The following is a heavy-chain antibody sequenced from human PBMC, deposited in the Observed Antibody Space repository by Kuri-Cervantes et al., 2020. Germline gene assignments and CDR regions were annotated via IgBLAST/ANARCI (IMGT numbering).Heavy chain of an antibody. D-gene: IGHD3-3*01. V-gene: IGHV4-39*06. CDR2: IHRGSP. CDR1: GGSISSSSYY. CDR3: ASIGSEGIL. J-gene: IGHJ3*01. Sequence: SETLSLTCTVSGGSISSSSYYWGWIRQPPGKGLEWIGSIHRGSPYYNPSLKSRVTISVDTSRNEFPLKLSSVTAADTAVYYCASIGSEGILWGQGTMVTVSS.